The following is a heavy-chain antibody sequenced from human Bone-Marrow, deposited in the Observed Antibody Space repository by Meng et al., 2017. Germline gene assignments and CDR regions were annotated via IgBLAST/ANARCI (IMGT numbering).Heavy chain of an antibody. D-gene: IGHD3-10*01. Sequence: GGSLRLSCAASGFTFDDYAMHWVRQAPGKGLEWVSGISWNSGSIGYADSVKGRFTISRDNAKNSLYLQMNSLRAEDTALYYCAKGILRFGYYYGMDVWGQGTTVTVSS. CDR2: ISWNSGSI. J-gene: IGHJ6*02. CDR3: AKGILRFGYYYGMDV. CDR1: GFTFDDYA. V-gene: IGHV3-9*01.